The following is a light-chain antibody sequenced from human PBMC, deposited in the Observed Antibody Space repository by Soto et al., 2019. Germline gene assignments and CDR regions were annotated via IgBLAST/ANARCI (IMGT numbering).Light chain of an antibody. J-gene: IGKJ2*01. CDR2: DAS. Sequence: EIVLTQSPGTLSLPPGERATLSGRTSQNINSNFLAWYQQIPGQAPRLLFYDASTRAAGVPDRFRGGGSGTDFTLTITRLEPQDFATYYCQHYGRSPLLYAFGQGTKVEVK. CDR3: QHYGRSPLLYA. CDR1: QNINSNF. V-gene: IGKV3-20*01.